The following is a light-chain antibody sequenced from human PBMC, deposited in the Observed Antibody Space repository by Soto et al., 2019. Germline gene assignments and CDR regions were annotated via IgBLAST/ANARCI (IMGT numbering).Light chain of an antibody. Sequence: EIVLTQSPGTLSLSPGERATLSCRASQSVDSDYLAWYQQRPGQAPRLLIFGASSRAIGIPDRFSGSGSGTEFTLSISRLEPEDFAIYYCQKYGGSPPWTFGRGTRVEIK. CDR3: QKYGGSPPWT. CDR1: QSVDSDY. J-gene: IGKJ1*01. CDR2: GAS. V-gene: IGKV3-20*01.